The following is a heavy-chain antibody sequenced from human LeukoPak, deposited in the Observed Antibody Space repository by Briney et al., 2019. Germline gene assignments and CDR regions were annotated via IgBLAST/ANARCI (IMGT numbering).Heavy chain of an antibody. CDR2: IYYSGST. CDR1: GGSISSSTYY. CDR3: ARPPAHSSFGLHAFDI. D-gene: IGHD2-15*01. Sequence: PSETLSLTCTVSGGSISSSTYYWGWIRQPPGKGLEWIGSIYYSGSTHYSPSLNSRVTISVDTSKNQFSLKLSSVTAADTAVYYCARPPAHSSFGLHAFDIWGQGTMVTVSS. J-gene: IGHJ3*02. V-gene: IGHV4-39*01.